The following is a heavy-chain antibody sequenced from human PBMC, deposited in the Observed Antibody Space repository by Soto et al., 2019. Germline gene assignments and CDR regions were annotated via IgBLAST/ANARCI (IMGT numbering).Heavy chain of an antibody. J-gene: IGHJ4*02. CDR2: IWNDGSEK. D-gene: IGHD3-16*01. CDR1: GFTFSSYG. CDR3: ARWGTHGDCDY. Sequence: QVQLVESGGGVVQPGRSLRLSCAASGFTFSSYGMHWVRQAPGKGLEWVAIIWNDGSEKYYADSVKGRFTISKDNSKNTLYLQMNSLRAEDTAVYYCARWGTHGDCDYWGKGTLVTVSS. V-gene: IGHV3-33*03.